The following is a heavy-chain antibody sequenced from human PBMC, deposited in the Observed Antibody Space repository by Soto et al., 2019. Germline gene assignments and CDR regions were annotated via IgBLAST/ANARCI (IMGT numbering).Heavy chain of an antibody. Sequence: QVQSVESGGGVVQPGTSLRLSCVVSGFTFSNHGMHWVRQAPGKGLEWVAFISYDGRNKDYVDSLKGRFTISRDNFKDTLFLQMNTLRVDDTAVYYCARDRGWSRSHYFDSWGQGTLVTVSS. CDR3: ARDRGWSRSHYFDS. CDR1: GFTFSNHG. V-gene: IGHV3-33*01. D-gene: IGHD2-15*01. CDR2: ISYDGRNK. J-gene: IGHJ4*02.